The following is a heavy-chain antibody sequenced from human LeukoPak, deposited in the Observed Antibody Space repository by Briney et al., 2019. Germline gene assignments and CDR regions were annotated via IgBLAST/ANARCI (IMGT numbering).Heavy chain of an antibody. Sequence: SETLSLTCSVSGDSISSDYWTWIRQPPGKGLEWIGYIYYSGSTNYNPSLKSRVTISVDTSKNQFSLKLTSVTAADTAVYYCARRNKHLAPRGQYYCHYMDVWGNGTTVTVSS. V-gene: IGHV4-59*01. J-gene: IGHJ6*03. CDR2: IYYSGST. D-gene: IGHD1/OR15-1a*01. CDR1: GDSISSDY. CDR3: ARRNKHLAPRGQYYCHYMDV.